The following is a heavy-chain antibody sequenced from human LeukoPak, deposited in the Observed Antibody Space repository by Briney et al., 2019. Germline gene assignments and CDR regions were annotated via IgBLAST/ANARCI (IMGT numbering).Heavy chain of an antibody. D-gene: IGHD3-22*01. J-gene: IGHJ3*02. CDR2: IYYSGST. CDR3: ARDSLHYYDSSGYPTGAFDI. V-gene: IGHV4-31*03. Sequence: SQTLSLTCTVSGVSISSGGYYWSWLRQHPGKGLEWIGYIYYSGSTYYNPSLKSRVTISVDTSKNQFSLKLSSVTAADTAVYYCARDSLHYYDSSGYPTGAFDIWGQGTMVTVSS. CDR1: GVSISSGGYY.